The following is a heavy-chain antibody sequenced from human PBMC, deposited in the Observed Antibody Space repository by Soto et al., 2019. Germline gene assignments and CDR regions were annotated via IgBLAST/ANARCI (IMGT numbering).Heavy chain of an antibody. V-gene: IGHV5-10-1*01. CDR1: GYSFTSYW. D-gene: IGHD6-19*01. J-gene: IGHJ6*02. Sequence: ARESLKISCKGSGYSFTSYWISWVRQMPGKGLEWMGRIDPSDSYTNYSPSFQGHVTISADKSISTAYLQWSSLKASDTAMYYCARPGLPVAENYYYYYYGMDVWGQGTTVTVYS. CDR2: IDPSDSYT. CDR3: ARPGLPVAENYYYYYYGMDV.